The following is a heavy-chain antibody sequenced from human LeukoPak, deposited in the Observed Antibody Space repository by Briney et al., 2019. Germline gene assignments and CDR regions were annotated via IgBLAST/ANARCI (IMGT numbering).Heavy chain of an antibody. D-gene: IGHD3-10*01. CDR1: GGSINTHY. V-gene: IGHV4-34*01. J-gene: IGHJ4*02. Sequence: SKTLSLTCSVYGGSINTHYWNWIRQSPGKGLEWIGEINHSGSTNYNPSLKSRVTISVDTSKNQFSLKLSSVTAADTAVYYCADAYGSGSYDYWGQGTLVTVSS. CDR2: INHSGST. CDR3: ADAYGSGSYDY.